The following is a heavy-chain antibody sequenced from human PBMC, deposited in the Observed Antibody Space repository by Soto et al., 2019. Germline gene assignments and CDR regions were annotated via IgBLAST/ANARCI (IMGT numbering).Heavy chain of an antibody. CDR2: ISYDGSNK. J-gene: IGHJ6*02. V-gene: IGHV3-30*18. CDR3: AKDRSTIAVAGTNYYYYGMDV. D-gene: IGHD6-19*01. Sequence: GGSLRLSCAASGFTFSSYGMHWVRQAPGKGLEWVAVISYDGSNKYYADSVKGRFTISRDNSKNTLYLQMNSLRAEDTAVYYCAKDRSTIAVAGTNYYYYGMDVWGQGTTVTVSS. CDR1: GFTFSSYG.